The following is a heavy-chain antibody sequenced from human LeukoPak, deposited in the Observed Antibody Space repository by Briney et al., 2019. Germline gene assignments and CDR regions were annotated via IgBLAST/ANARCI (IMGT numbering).Heavy chain of an antibody. Sequence: GGSLRLSCIASGFTFSDHYMDWVRQAPGQGLEWVGRTKNRANSYTTLYAASVRGRFTISRDDSKNSLYLQMSSLRTEDTAMYYCTRLTVGRNNYYYTDVGGKGTTVTVSS. CDR2: TKNRANSYTT. J-gene: IGHJ6*03. CDR3: TRLTVGRNNYYYTDV. D-gene: IGHD1-14*01. V-gene: IGHV3-72*01. CDR1: GFTFSDHY.